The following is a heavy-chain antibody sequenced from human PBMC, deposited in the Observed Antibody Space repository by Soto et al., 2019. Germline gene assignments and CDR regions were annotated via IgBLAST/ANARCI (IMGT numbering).Heavy chain of an antibody. V-gene: IGHV4-39*01. CDR3: GRLEGLATISYYFDY. Sequence: PSETLSLTCTVSGGSVCSSSYYWGWVHQPPGKGLEWIGSVYYSGSTYYNPSLESRVTISVDKSKNQFSLKLMSLSAADTAVYYCGRLEGLATISYYFDYWGQGALVTVSS. J-gene: IGHJ4*02. D-gene: IGHD3-9*01. CDR2: VYYSGST. CDR1: GGSVCSSSYY.